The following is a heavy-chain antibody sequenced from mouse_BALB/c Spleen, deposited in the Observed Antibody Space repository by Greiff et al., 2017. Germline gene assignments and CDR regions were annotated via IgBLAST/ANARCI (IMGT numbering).Heavy chain of an antibody. CDR2: ISSGGSYT. CDR1: GFTFSSYG. CDR3: ARQGRYGNYVYFDY. V-gene: IGHV5-6*01. Sequence: EVQLQESGGDLVKPGGSLKLSCAASGFTFSSYGMSWVRQTPDKRLEWVATISSGGSYTYYPDSVKGRFTISRDNAKNTLYLQMSSLKSEDTAMYYCARQGRYGNYVYFDYWGQGTTLTVSS. D-gene: IGHD2-10*02. J-gene: IGHJ2*01.